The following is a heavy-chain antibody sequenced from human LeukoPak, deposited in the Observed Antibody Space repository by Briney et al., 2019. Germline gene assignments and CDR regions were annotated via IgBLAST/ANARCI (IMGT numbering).Heavy chain of an antibody. CDR2: IRDSGGFT. D-gene: IGHD1-26*01. CDR1: GFTFTTYG. J-gene: IGHJ5*02. Sequence: PGGSLGPSCAATGFTFTTYGMTWVRQAPGKGLEWVSSIRDSGGFTYYADSVKGRFTISRDNSKNTLYLQINSLRAEDTAVYYCVRGTWGFDPWGQGTLVTVSS. CDR3: VRGTWGFDP. V-gene: IGHV3-23*01.